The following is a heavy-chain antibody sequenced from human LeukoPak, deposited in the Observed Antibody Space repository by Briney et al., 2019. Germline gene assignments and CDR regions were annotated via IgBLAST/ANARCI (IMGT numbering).Heavy chain of an antibody. CDR3: ARDRKYYYHMDV. CDR2: IYHDGNT. V-gene: IGHV4-38-2*02. CDR1: GYSISSGYY. D-gene: IGHD1-14*01. Sequence: SETLSLTCSVSGYSISSGYYWGWIRQPPGKGLEWIGNIYHDGNTYYNPSLKSRVTISVDTSKNQFSLNLTSLTAADTAVYYCARDRKYYYHMDVWGKGTTVTVSS. J-gene: IGHJ6*03.